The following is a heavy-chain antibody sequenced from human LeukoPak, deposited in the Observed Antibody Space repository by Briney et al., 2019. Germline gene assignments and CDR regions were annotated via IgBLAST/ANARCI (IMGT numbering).Heavy chain of an antibody. CDR1: GYTLTGYY. J-gene: IGHJ4*02. D-gene: IGHD5-12*01. Sequence: ASVKVSCKASGYTLTGYYMHWVRQAPGQGLEWMGWINPNSGGTNYAQKFQGRVTMTRDTSISTAYMELSRLRSDDTAVYYCARGRATIAPFDYWGQGTLVTVSS. V-gene: IGHV1-2*02. CDR2: INPNSGGT. CDR3: ARGRATIAPFDY.